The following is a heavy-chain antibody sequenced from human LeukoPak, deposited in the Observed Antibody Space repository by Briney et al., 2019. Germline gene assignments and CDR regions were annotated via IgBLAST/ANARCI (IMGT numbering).Heavy chain of an antibody. D-gene: IGHD5-24*01. CDR2: ISGSGGST. J-gene: IGHJ6*02. V-gene: IGHV3-23*01. Sequence: PGASLRLSCAASGFTFSSYAMSWVRQAPGKGLEWVSAISGSGGSTYNADSVKGRFTISRDNSKNTLYLQMNSLRAEDTAVYYCAKDGATLQLIYGMDVWGQGTTVTVSS. CDR1: GFTFSSYA. CDR3: AKDGATLQLIYGMDV.